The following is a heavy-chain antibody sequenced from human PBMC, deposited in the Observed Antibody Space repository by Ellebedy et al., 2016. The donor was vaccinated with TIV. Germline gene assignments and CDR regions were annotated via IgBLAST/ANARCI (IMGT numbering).Heavy chain of an antibody. Sequence: ASVKVSCKASGVIFNGYPISWVRQAPGQGLEWMGGIIAVFGTTNYAQKFQGRVTITADEPTSTVYMEVSSLRSEDTAVYYCARVSGYYHGYLQHWGQGTLVIVSS. V-gene: IGHV1-69*13. CDR2: IIAVFGTT. CDR1: GVIFNGYP. J-gene: IGHJ1*01. D-gene: IGHD3-22*01. CDR3: ARVSGYYHGYLQH.